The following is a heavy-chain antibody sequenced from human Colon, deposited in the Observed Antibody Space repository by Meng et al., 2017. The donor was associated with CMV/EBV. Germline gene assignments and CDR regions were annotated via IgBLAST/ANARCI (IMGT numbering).Heavy chain of an antibody. V-gene: IGHV1-2*06. D-gene: IGHD5/OR15-5a*01. CDR3: ARDRASLYYQFDS. CDR1: GYTFTGYY. Sequence: QVQLVQSGAEVKKPGASVKVSCKPSGYTFTGYYMHWVRQAPGQGLEWMGRINPNSGGTNYAQKFQGRVTVTRDTSISTAYMELDGLTSDDTATYYCARDRASLYYQFDSWGQGTLVTVSS. CDR2: INPNSGGT. J-gene: IGHJ4*02.